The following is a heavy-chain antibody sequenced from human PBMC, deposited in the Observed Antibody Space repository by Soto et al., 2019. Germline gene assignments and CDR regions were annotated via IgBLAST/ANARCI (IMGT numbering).Heavy chain of an antibody. J-gene: IGHJ4*02. D-gene: IGHD6-6*01. CDR2: ITWNGDDV. V-gene: IGHV3-9*01. Sequence: EVQLVESGGGLVQPGRSLRLSCATSGFPFDHCAMHWVRQVPDKGLEWVSGITWNGDDVAYADSVRGRFIISRDNAENSLYLQMNNLRPEDTALYYCVKDKGYTTSSTVYFDSWGQGSLVTVS. CDR1: GFPFDHCA. CDR3: VKDKGYTTSSTVYFDS.